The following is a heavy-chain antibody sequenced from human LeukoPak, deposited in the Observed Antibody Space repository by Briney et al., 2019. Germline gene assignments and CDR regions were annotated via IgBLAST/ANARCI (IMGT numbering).Heavy chain of an antibody. V-gene: IGHV3-7*03. CDR1: GFTFSSYW. J-gene: IGHJ5*02. D-gene: IGHD3-22*01. Sequence: GGSLRLSCAASGFTFSSYWMSWVRQAPGKGLEWVANIKQDGSEKHYVDSVKGRLTISRDNAKNLLYLQMNSLRVEDTAVYYCARVAADSSGYYFGWFDPWGQGTLVTVSS. CDR2: IKQDGSEK. CDR3: ARVAADSSGYYFGWFDP.